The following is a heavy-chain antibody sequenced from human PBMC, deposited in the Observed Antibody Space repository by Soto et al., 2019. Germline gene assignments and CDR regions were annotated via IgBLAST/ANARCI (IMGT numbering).Heavy chain of an antibody. Sequence: KPSETLSLTCTVSGASISSFYWSWIRQSPGKGLEWMAYISNAGNRNFNPSLQGRVTISMDTSKNQFSLRLNSVTAADTAVYYCAKVRGSSGSYYFDYWGQGTLVTVSS. CDR3: AKVRGSSGSYYFDY. CDR1: GASISSFY. D-gene: IGHD1-26*01. V-gene: IGHV4-59*01. J-gene: IGHJ4*02. CDR2: ISNAGNR.